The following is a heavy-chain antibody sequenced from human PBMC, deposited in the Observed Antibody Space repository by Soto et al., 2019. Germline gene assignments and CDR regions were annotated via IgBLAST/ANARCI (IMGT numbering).Heavy chain of an antibody. J-gene: IGHJ4*02. D-gene: IGHD3-10*01. Sequence: EVQLLESGGGLVQPGGSLRLSCTVSGVTFSNYAMNWVRQAPGKGLEWVSSLSGSGGTTYYADSVKGRFISSRDNSKNSLYLLVNSLRAEDTALYYCAKQRADYGSGADTFDFAAWGQGVLVTVSS. CDR3: AKQRADYGSGADTFDFAA. CDR2: LSGSGGTT. CDR1: GVTFSNYA. V-gene: IGHV3-23*01.